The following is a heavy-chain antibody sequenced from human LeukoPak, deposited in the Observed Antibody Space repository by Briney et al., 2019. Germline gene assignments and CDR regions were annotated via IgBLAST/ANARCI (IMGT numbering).Heavy chain of an antibody. CDR3: ARDPASSGWYVRYDY. CDR2: INPNSGGT. Sequence: ASVKVSCKASGYTFTGYYMHWVRQAPGQGLEWMGWINPNSGGTNYAQKFQGRVTMTRDTSISTAYMELSRLRSDDTAVYYCARDPASSGWYVRYDYWGQGTLATVSS. D-gene: IGHD6-19*01. V-gene: IGHV1-2*02. J-gene: IGHJ4*02. CDR1: GYTFTGYY.